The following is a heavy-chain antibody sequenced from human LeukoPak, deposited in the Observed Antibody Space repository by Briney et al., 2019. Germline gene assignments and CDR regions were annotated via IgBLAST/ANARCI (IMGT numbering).Heavy chain of an antibody. CDR1: GFTFSNAW. V-gene: IGHV3-15*01. J-gene: IGHJ4*02. CDR2: MKSKTDGGTT. D-gene: IGHD3-22*01. CDR3: TTGPGYYDSSGYRNYFDY. Sequence: GGSLRLSCAASGFTFSNAWMSWVSQAPGKGLEWVGRMKSKTDGGTTDYAAPVKGRFTISRDDSKNTLYLQMNSLKTEDTAVYYCTTGPGYYDSSGYRNYFDYWGQGTLVTVSS.